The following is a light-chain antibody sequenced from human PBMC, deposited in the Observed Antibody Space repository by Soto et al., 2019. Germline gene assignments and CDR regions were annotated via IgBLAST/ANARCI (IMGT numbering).Light chain of an antibody. J-gene: IGLJ1*01. CDR2: EGS. Sequence: QLVLTQPASVSGSPGQSITISCTGTSSDVGSYNLVSWYQQHPGKAPKLMIYEGSKRPSGVSNRFSGSKSGNTASLTISGLQAEDEADYYCCSYAGSRTYVFGTGTKVTVL. V-gene: IGLV2-23*01. CDR3: CSYAGSRTYV. CDR1: SSDVGSYNL.